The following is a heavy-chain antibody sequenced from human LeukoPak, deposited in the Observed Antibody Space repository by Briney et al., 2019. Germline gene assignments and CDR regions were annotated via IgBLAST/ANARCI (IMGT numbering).Heavy chain of an antibody. CDR1: GFTFSSYS. CDR2: IKQDGREK. J-gene: IGHJ4*02. Sequence: VGSLRLSCAASGFTFSSYSMTWVRQAPRKGLEWVSNIKQDGREKYYVDSVKGRFTISRDTAKNTLYLQMNSLRAEDTAVYYCARGHHYYDSSAYYYWGQGTLVTVSS. V-gene: IGHV3-7*01. CDR3: ARGHHYYDSSAYYY. D-gene: IGHD3-22*01.